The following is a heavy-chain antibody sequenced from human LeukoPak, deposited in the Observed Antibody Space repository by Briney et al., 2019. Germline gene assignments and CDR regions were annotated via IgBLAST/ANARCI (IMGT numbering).Heavy chain of an antibody. Sequence: ASVKVSCKASGYTFTGYYMHWVRQAPGQGLEWMGWINPNSGGTNYAQKFQGRVTMTRDTSTSTAYMELRSLRSDDTAVYYCARVGGSSWLNWFDPWGQGTLVTVSS. CDR1: GYTFTGYY. V-gene: IGHV1-2*02. CDR3: ARVGGSSWLNWFDP. J-gene: IGHJ5*02. D-gene: IGHD6-13*01. CDR2: INPNSGGT.